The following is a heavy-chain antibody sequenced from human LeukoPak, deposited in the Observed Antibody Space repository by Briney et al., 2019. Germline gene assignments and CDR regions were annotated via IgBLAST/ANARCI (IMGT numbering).Heavy chain of an antibody. V-gene: IGHV3-48*03. CDR1: GFTFSSYE. J-gene: IGHJ6*02. CDR3: ARDSRFTMVRGGDGRDV. Sequence: GGSLSLSCAASGFTFSSYEMNWVRQAPGKGLEWVSYISSSGSTIYYADSVKGRFTISRDNAKNSLYLQMNSLRAEDTAVYYCARDSRFTMVRGGDGRDVWGQGTTVTVSS. D-gene: IGHD3-10*01. CDR2: ISSSGSTI.